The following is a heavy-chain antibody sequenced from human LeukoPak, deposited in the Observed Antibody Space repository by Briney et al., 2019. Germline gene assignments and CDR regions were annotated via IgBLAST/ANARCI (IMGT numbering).Heavy chain of an antibody. J-gene: IGHJ4*02. Sequence: GGSLRLSCAASGFTFTSYAMHWVRQAPGKGLEWVAVISYNGSNKYYADSVKGRFTISRDNSKNTLYLQMNSLRAEDTAVYYCARGGHHVVVVIPSLDHWGQGPLVTVSS. D-gene: IGHD3-22*01. CDR1: GFTFTSYA. V-gene: IGHV3-30-3*01. CDR3: ARGGHHVVVVIPSLDH. CDR2: ISYNGSNK.